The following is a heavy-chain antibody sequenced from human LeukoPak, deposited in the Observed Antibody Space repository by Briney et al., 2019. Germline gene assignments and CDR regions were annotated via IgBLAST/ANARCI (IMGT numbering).Heavy chain of an antibody. V-gene: IGHV3-48*01. CDR2: ISSSSTI. CDR3: ARVFDI. Sequence: QTGGSLRLSCAASGFTFSTYSMNWVRQAPGKGLEWVSYISSSSTIYADSVKGRFTISRDNAKNSLYLQMNSLRAEDTAVYYCARVFDIWGQGTMVTVSS. J-gene: IGHJ3*02. CDR1: GFTFSTYS.